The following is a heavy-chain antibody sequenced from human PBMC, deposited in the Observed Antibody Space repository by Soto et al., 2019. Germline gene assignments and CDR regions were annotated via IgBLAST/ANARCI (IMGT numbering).Heavy chain of an antibody. D-gene: IGHD6-19*01. CDR2: IIPSFGTA. J-gene: IGHJ6*02. V-gene: IGHV1-69*06. CDR1: GGTFSSYA. CDR3: ARAQYSSGWYGYYYYGMDV. Sequence: QVQLVQSGAEVKKPGSSVKVSCKASGGTFSSYAISWVRQAPGQGLEWMGGIIPSFGTANYAQKFQGRVTITADKSTSTAYMELSSLRSEDTAVYYCARAQYSSGWYGYYYYGMDVWGQGTTVTVSS.